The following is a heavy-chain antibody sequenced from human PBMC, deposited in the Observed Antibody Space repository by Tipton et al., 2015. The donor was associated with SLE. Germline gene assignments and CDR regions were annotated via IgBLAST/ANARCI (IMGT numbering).Heavy chain of an antibody. CDR1: GFTFSSYS. V-gene: IGHV4-59*08. J-gene: IGHJ4*02. Sequence: LRLSCAASGFTFSSYSMNWVRQAPGKGLEWIGSIYYSGSTNYNPSLKSRVTISVDTSKNQFSLKLSSVTAADTAVYYCARVGDATDYWGQGTLVTVSS. CDR3: ARVGDATDY. CDR2: IYYSGST. D-gene: IGHD2-2*01.